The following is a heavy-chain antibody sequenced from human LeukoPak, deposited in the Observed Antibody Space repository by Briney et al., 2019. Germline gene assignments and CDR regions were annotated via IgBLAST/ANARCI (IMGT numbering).Heavy chain of an antibody. CDR1: GFTFSSYA. Sequence: PGRSLRLSCAASGFTFSSYAMHWVRQAPGKGLEWVAVISYDGSNKYYADSVKGRFTISRDNSKNTLYLQMNSLRAEDTAVYYCARDVDIVATITLDYWGQGTLSPSPQ. J-gene: IGHJ4*02. CDR2: ISYDGSNK. V-gene: IGHV3-30-3*01. CDR3: ARDVDIVATITLDY. D-gene: IGHD5-12*01.